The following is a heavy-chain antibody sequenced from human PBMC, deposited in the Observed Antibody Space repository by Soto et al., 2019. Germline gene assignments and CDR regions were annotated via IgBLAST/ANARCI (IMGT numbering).Heavy chain of an antibody. CDR1: GFTFSSYW. V-gene: IGHV3-7*01. CDR3: ARIPGDWGLFDY. CDR2: MKRDGSEK. J-gene: IGHJ4*02. Sequence: PGGSLRLSCVASGFTFSSYWMSWVRQAPGKGLEWVANMKRDGSEKYYVDSVKGRFSISRDNGKNSVYLQMNSLRAEDTAVYCCARIPGDWGLFDYWGQGALVTVSS. D-gene: IGHD7-27*01.